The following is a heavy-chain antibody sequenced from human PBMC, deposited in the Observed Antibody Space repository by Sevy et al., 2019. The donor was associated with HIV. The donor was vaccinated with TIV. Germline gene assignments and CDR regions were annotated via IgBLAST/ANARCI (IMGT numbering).Heavy chain of an antibody. J-gene: IGHJ6*02. Sequence: GGSLRLSCAASGFTFTYAWMTWVRQAPGTGLEWVGRIKSRADGGTTDYAAPVKGRFSISRDESKNTLYLQMNSLKTEDAAVYYCSTDPIIVLLVTDGMDVWGQGTTVTVSS. CDR3: STDPIIVLLVTDGMDV. D-gene: IGHD2-8*02. CDR2: IKSRADGGTT. CDR1: GFTFTYAW. V-gene: IGHV3-15*01.